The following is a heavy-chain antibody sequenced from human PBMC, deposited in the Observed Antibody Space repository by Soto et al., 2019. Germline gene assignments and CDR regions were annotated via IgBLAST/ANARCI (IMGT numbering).Heavy chain of an antibody. CDR1: GGTFGNYG. D-gene: IGHD3-9*01. CDR2: IIPVSGAT. Sequence: QVQLVQSEAEVRKPGSSVKVSCKASGGTFGNYGINWVRQAPGQGLEWMGRIIPVSGATDHAQKFQGRVTTTADESTSTAYMELSSLTSEDTAVFYCAIASVRTGTFNIWGQGTMVTVSS. CDR3: AIASVRTGTFNI. V-gene: IGHV1-69*15. J-gene: IGHJ3*02.